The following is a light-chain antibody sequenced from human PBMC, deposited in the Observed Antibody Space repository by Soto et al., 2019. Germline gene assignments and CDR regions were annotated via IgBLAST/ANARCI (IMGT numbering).Light chain of an antibody. J-gene: IGKJ1*01. V-gene: IGKV3-20*01. Sequence: EIVLTQSPGTLSLSPGERATLSCRASQSISSSSLAWYQQKPGQAPRLLIYGASSRATDIPDRLSGSGCATDLSLTLSRLEPEDFAGYYCQEHGSSRTFGQGTKLEIK. CDR3: QEHGSSRT. CDR1: QSISSSS. CDR2: GAS.